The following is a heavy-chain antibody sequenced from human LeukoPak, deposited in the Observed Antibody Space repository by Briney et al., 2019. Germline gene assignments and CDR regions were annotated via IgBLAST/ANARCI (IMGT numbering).Heavy chain of an antibody. V-gene: IGHV3-21*01. D-gene: IGHD2-15*01. Sequence: RGSLRLSCAASGFTFSSYSMNWVRQAPGKGLEWVSSISSSSSYIYYADSVKGRFTISRDNAKNSLYLQMNSLRAEDTAVYYCARDLCSGGSCYSVYDYWGQGTLVTVSS. CDR3: ARDLCSGGSCYSVYDY. CDR1: GFTFSSYS. CDR2: ISSSSSYI. J-gene: IGHJ4*02.